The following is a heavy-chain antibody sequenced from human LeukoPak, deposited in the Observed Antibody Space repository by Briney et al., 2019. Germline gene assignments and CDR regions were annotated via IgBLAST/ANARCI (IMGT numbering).Heavy chain of an antibody. D-gene: IGHD6-13*01. V-gene: IGHV6-1*01. Sequence: SQTLSLTCAISGDSVSSTSAAWHWIRQSPSRGLEWVARTYYRSTWNNDYAVSMRSRITITPDTSKNQFSLQLNSVTPEDTAVYYCARDWSYLPSGAAGENDIWGQGTMVTVSS. CDR2: TYYRSTWNN. CDR1: GDSVSSTSAA. CDR3: ARDWSYLPSGAAGENDI. J-gene: IGHJ3*02.